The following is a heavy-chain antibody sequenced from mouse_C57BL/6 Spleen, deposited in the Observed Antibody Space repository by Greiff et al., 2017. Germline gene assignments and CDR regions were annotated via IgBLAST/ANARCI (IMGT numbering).Heavy chain of an antibody. CDR1: GFTFTDYY. Sequence: EVKLVESGGGLVQPGGSLSLSCAASGFTFTDYYMSLVRQPPGKALEWLGFIRNKANGYTTEYSASVKGRFTISRDNSQSILYLQMNALRAEDSATYYCARYMGLWYYGSSYAMDYWGQGTSVTVSS. V-gene: IGHV7-3*01. J-gene: IGHJ4*01. CDR2: IRNKANGYTT. CDR3: ARYMGLWYYGSSYAMDY. D-gene: IGHD1-1*01.